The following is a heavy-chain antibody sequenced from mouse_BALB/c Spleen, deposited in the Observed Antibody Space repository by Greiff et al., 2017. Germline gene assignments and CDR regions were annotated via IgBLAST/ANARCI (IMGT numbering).Heavy chain of an antibody. D-gene: IGHD2-10*02. CDR2: INSNGGST. CDR1: GFTFSSYY. CDR3: ARHQYGKGNYFDY. V-gene: IGHV5-6-2*01. Sequence: EVKLVESGGGLVKLGGSLKLSCAASGFTFSSYYMSWVRQTPEKRLELVAAINSNGGSTYYPDTVKGRFTISRDNAKNTLYLQMSSLKSEDTALYYCARHQYGKGNYFDYWGQGTTLTVSS. J-gene: IGHJ2*01.